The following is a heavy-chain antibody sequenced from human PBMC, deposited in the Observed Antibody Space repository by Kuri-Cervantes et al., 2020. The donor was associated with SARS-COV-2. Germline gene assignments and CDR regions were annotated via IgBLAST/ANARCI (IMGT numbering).Heavy chain of an antibody. J-gene: IGHJ4*02. CDR3: ARFTEYSSSLLDY. CDR1: GHSISSGYY. D-gene: IGHD6-6*01. V-gene: IGHV4-38-2*01. Sequence: SETLSLTCAVSGHSISSGYYWGWIRQPPGKGLEWIGSIYHSGSTYYNPSLKSRVTISVDTSKDQFSLKLSSVTAADTAVYYCARFTEYSSSLLDYWGQGTLVTVSS. CDR2: IYHSGST.